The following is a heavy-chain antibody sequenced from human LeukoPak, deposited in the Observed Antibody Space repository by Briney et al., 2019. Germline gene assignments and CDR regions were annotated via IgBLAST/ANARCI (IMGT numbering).Heavy chain of an antibody. V-gene: IGHV3-74*01. Sequence: GGSLRLSCAASGFTFSSYWMHWVRHVPGKGLVWVSRINGDGRSTTYADSGKGRFTITRDNAENTLYLQMNSLRAEDTAVYYCSGSSAQNWFDPWGQGTLVTVSS. D-gene: IGHD6-6*01. CDR3: SGSSAQNWFDP. CDR2: INGDGRST. J-gene: IGHJ5*02. CDR1: GFTFSSYW.